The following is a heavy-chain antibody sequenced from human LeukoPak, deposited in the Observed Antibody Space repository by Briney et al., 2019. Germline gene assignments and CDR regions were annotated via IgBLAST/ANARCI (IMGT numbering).Heavy chain of an antibody. CDR3: ARDPIAVAGNSFSDY. D-gene: IGHD6-19*01. CDR2: ISSSSSTI. V-gene: IGHV3-48*01. Sequence: GGSLRLSCATSGFTFSSYSMNWVRQAPGKGLEWVSYISSSSSTIYYADSVKGRFTISRDNAKNSLYLQMNSLRAEDTAVYYCARDPIAVAGNSFSDYWGQGTLVTVSS. CDR1: GFTFSSYS. J-gene: IGHJ4*02.